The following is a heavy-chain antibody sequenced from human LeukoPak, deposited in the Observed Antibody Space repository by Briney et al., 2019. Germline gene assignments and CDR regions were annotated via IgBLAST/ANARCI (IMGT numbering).Heavy chain of an antibody. CDR2: IKQDGGET. D-gene: IGHD3-22*01. J-gene: IGHJ4*02. CDR3: AKKGYYDGSGYYMYYFDH. Sequence: GGSLRLSCAASGFTFSSYWMSWVRQAPGKGLEWVANIKQDGGETYYVDSVKGRFTISRDNAKNSLYLQMNSLRAEDTAAYYCAKKGYYDGSGYYMYYFDHWGQGTLVTVSS. CDR1: GFTFSSYW. V-gene: IGHV3-7*03.